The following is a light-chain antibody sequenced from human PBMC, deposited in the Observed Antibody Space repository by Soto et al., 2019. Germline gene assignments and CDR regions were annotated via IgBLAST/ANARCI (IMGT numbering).Light chain of an antibody. CDR2: GAS. CDR1: QSFSSY. J-gene: IGKJ1*01. CDR3: QQYGSSAWT. Sequence: VITQSPATLSVSPGERATLSCRASQSFSSYLALYQQKPGQASRLLIYGASSRATGIPDRFSASGSGTDFTITISRLEPEDFAVYYCQQYGSSAWTFGQGTKVDI. V-gene: IGKV3-20*01.